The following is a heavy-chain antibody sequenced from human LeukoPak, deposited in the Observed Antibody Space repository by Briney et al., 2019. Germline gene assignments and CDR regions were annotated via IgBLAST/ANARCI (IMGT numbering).Heavy chain of an antibody. Sequence: SETLSLTCAVYGGSFSGYYWSWIRQPPGKGLEWIGEVNHSGSTKYNPSLKSRVTISVDTSKNQFSLKLTSVAAADTAMYYCAGAIIIGGTYVDYWGQGTLVTVSS. J-gene: IGHJ4*02. CDR2: VNHSGST. CDR1: GGSFSGYY. D-gene: IGHD2-15*01. V-gene: IGHV4-34*01. CDR3: AGAIIIGGTYVDY.